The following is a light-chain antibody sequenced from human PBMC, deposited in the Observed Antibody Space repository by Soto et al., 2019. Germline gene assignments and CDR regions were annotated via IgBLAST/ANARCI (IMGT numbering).Light chain of an antibody. J-gene: IGKJ1*01. CDR3: QQYGSSPWT. CDR1: QSISSD. V-gene: IGKV3-20*01. Sequence: EDVLSQSPGTLSLSKGERATLSCRASQSISSDLAWYQQKPGQAPRLFIYAASRRATGIPDRFSGSGSGTDFTLTISRLEPEDFAVYYCQQYGSSPWTFGQGTKVDIK. CDR2: AAS.